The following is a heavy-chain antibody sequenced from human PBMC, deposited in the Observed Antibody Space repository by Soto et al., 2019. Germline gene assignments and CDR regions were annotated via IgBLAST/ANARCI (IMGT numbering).Heavy chain of an antibody. Sequence: GGSLRLSCAASGFTVSSNYMSWVRQAPGKGLEWVSVIYSGGSTYYADSVKGRFTISRDNSKNTLYLQMNSLRAEDTAVYYCARDLATYYYDSSGYYTPFVYWGQGTLVTVSS. CDR3: ARDLATYYYDSSGYYTPFVY. CDR1: GFTVSSNY. D-gene: IGHD3-22*01. CDR2: IYSGGST. V-gene: IGHV3-53*01. J-gene: IGHJ4*02.